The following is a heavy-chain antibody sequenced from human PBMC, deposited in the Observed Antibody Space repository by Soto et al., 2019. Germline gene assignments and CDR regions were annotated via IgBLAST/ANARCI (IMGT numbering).Heavy chain of an antibody. D-gene: IGHD2-21*02. V-gene: IGHV4-31*03. Sequence: QVQLQESGPGLVKPSQTLSLTCTVSGGSISSGGYYWSWIRQHPGKGLEWIGYIYYSGSTYYNPSLKSRVTISVDTSKNQFSLKLSSVTAADTAVYYCARSEVTHTLFDGMGVWGQGTTVTVSS. CDR2: IYYSGST. J-gene: IGHJ6*02. CDR1: GGSISSGGYY. CDR3: ARSEVTHTLFDGMGV.